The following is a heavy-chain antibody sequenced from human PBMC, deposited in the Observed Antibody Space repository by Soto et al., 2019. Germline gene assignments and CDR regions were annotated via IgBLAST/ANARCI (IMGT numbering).Heavy chain of an antibody. V-gene: IGHV3-23*01. J-gene: IGHJ5*02. CDR1: GFTFSSYA. D-gene: IGHD2-2*01. Sequence: GGSLRLSCAASGFTFSSYAMSWVRQAPGKGLEWVSAISGSGGSTYYADSVKGRFTISRDNSRNTLYLQMNSLRAEDTAVYYCAKVPTNVNIVVVPAAIPWFYPWGQGTLVTVSS. CDR2: ISGSGGST. CDR3: AKVPTNVNIVVVPAAIPWFYP.